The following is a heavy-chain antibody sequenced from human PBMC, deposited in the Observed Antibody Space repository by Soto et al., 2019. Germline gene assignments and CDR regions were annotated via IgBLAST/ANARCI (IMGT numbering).Heavy chain of an antibody. Sequence: ASVKVSCKASGYIFSNYAIHWVRQAPGQRLEWMGWINAGKGDTIYSQKFQDRISINRDTSASTAYMEMGRLRPEDTAMYYCARDPSYYGMDVWGQGTTVTVSS. J-gene: IGHJ6*02. CDR2: INAGKGDT. CDR1: GYIFSNYA. CDR3: ARDPSYYGMDV. V-gene: IGHV1-3*01.